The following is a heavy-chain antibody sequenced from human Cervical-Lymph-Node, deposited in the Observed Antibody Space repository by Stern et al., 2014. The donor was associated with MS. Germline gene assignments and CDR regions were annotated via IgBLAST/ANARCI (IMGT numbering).Heavy chain of an antibody. CDR1: GGTFSSYA. V-gene: IGHV1-69*17. CDR3: ARQIVVVPAAIEYNWFDP. Sequence: QMQLVQSGAEVKKPGSSVKVSCKASGGTFSSYAISWVRQAPGQGLEWMGGIIPIFGIANYAQKFQGRVTITADKSTSTAYMELSSLRSEDTAVYYCARQIVVVPAAIEYNWFDPWGQGTLVTVSS. CDR2: IIPIFGIA. D-gene: IGHD2-2*01. J-gene: IGHJ5*02.